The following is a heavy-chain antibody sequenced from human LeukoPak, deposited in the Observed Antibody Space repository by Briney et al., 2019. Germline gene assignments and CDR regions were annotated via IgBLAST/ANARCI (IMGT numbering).Heavy chain of an antibody. J-gene: IGHJ6*04. Sequence: AGRSLRLSRAASGFTFSSYGMHWVRQAPGKGLEWVGRIKSKSDGCTTDYAAPVKGRFTISRDDSENTLYLQMNSLKTEDTAVYYCTTDSYRYCSSTSCYSRYYYYGMDVWGKGTTVTVSS. CDR1: GFTFSSYG. D-gene: IGHD2-2*01. V-gene: IGHV3-15*01. CDR3: TTDSYRYCSSTSCYSRYYYYGMDV. CDR2: IKSKSDGCTT.